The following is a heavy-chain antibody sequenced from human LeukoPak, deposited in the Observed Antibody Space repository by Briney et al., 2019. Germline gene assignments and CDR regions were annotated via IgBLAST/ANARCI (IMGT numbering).Heavy chain of an antibody. Sequence: PSGTLSLTCAVSGGSISSSNLWSWVRQPPGKGLEWIGEIYHSGSTNYNPSLKSRVTISVDKSKNQFSLKLSSVTAADTAVYYCARDCSSTSCYDAFDIWGQGTMVTVSS. D-gene: IGHD2-2*01. J-gene: IGHJ3*02. CDR2: IYHSGST. CDR3: ARDCSSTSCYDAFDI. V-gene: IGHV4-4*02. CDR1: GGSISSSNL.